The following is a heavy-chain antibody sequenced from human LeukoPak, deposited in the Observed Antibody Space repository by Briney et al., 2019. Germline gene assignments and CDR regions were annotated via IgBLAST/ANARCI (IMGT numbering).Heavy chain of an antibody. CDR2: ISSRSTTI. Sequence: PGGSLRLSCAASGFILSSYSMNWVRQAPGKGLEWLSYISSRSTTIYYSDSVKGRFTVSRDNARNTLYLQMNSLRAEDTAVYYCATGTFPWGQETLVTVPS. CDR3: ATGTFP. V-gene: IGHV3-48*04. D-gene: IGHD3-3*02. J-gene: IGHJ4*02. CDR1: GFILSSYS.